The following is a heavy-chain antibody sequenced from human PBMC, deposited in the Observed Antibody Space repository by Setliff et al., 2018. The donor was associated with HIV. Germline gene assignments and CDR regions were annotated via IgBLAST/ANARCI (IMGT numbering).Heavy chain of an antibody. CDR1: GFSFNTYG. Sequence: SLRLSCAASGFSFNTYGMHWVRLAPGKGLEWVAVLWNDGTDKYYADSVKGRFTIFRDNSKNTLYLQMGSLRAEDTAVYYCARDRVESLWFGDLNSMDVWGKGTTVTVSS. CDR2: LWNDGTDK. V-gene: IGHV3-33*01. CDR3: ARDRVESLWFGDLNSMDV. J-gene: IGHJ6*03. D-gene: IGHD3-10*01.